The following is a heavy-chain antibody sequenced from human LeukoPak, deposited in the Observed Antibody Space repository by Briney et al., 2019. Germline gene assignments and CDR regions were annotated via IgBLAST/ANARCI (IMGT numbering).Heavy chain of an antibody. V-gene: IGHV1-2*02. CDR3: ARDGSGSYREYYFDY. D-gene: IGHD1-26*01. J-gene: IGHJ4*02. Sequence: ASVKVSCKASGYTFTGYYMHWVRQAPGQGLEWMGWINPNSGGTNYAQKFQGGVTMTRDTSISTAYMELSRLRSDDTAVSYCARDGSGSYREYYFDYWGQGTLVTVSS. CDR1: GYTFTGYY. CDR2: INPNSGGT.